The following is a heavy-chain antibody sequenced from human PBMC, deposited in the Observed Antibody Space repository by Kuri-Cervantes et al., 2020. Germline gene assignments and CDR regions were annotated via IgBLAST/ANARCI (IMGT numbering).Heavy chain of an antibody. Sequence: GSLRLSCAASGFTFSSYWMSWVRQAPGKGLEWIGSIYYSGSTYYNPSLKSRVTISVDTSKNQFSLKLSSVTAADTAVYYCARGVRRGYYDYIWGSYRFLSSTFDYWGQGTLVTVSS. D-gene: IGHD3-16*02. V-gene: IGHV4-39*07. CDR1: GFTFSSYW. CDR2: IYYSGST. CDR3: ARGVRRGYYDYIWGSYRFLSSTFDY. J-gene: IGHJ4*02.